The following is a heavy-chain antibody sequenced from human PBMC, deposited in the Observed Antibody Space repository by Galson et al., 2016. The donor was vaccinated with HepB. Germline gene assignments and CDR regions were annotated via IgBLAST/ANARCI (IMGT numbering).Heavy chain of an antibody. CDR1: GFTFRNYW. CDR3: ARGGMPTLKFGV. V-gene: IGHV3-74*01. CDR2: INSDGSRT. Sequence: SLRLSCAVSGFTFRNYWVHWVRQAPGKGLVWVSHINSDGSRTNYTDSVRGRFTISRDNAKNTLYLQLNSLRVEDTAVYYCARGGMPTLKFGVRGQGTTVIVSS. J-gene: IGHJ6*02. D-gene: IGHD2-2*01.